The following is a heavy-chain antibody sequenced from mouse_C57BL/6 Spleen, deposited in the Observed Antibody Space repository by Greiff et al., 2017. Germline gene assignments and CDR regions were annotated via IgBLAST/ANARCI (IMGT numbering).Heavy chain of an antibody. CDR2: IYPGSSST. J-gene: IGHJ3*01. CDR1: GYTFTSYW. V-gene: IGHV1-55*01. D-gene: IGHD1-1*01. Sequence: VQLQQPGAELVKPGASVKMSCKASGYTFTSYWITWVKQRPGQGLEWIGDIYPGSSSTNYNEKFKSKATLTVDTSSSTAYMQLSSLTSEDSAVYDCARDGSREVPFAYWGQGTLVTVSA. CDR3: ARDGSREVPFAY.